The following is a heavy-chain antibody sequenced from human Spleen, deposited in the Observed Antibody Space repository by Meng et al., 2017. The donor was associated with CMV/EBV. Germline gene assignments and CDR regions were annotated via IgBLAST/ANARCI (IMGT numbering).Heavy chain of an antibody. J-gene: IGHJ4*02. CDR3: ARDRDDFWTGYSFY. CDR1: GFTFNTYA. CDR2: IKQDGSEQ. D-gene: IGHD3/OR15-3a*01. V-gene: IGHV3-7*01. Sequence: GESLKISCAASGFTFNTYAMHWVRQAPGKGLEWVANIKQDGSEQYYVDSMKGRFTISRDNAKKSLYLQMNSLSAEDTAVYYCARDRDDFWTGYSFYWGQGTLVTVSS.